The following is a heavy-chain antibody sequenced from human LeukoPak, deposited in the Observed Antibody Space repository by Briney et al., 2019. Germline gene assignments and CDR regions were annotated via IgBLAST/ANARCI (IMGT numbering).Heavy chain of an antibody. Sequence: ASVKVSCKASGYTFASYDINWVRQATGQGLEWMGWMNPNSGNTGYAQKFQGRVTMTRNTSISTAYMELSSLRSEDTAVYYCARVPTYYYGSGNYYKPLDYWGQGTLVTVSS. V-gene: IGHV1-8*01. CDR2: MNPNSGNT. D-gene: IGHD3-10*01. J-gene: IGHJ4*02. CDR1: GYTFASYD. CDR3: ARVPTYYYGSGNYYKPLDY.